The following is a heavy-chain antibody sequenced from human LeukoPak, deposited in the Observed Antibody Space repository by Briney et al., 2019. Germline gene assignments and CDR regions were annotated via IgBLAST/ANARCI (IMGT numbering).Heavy chain of an antibody. CDR1: VGTFSSYA. CDR2: IIPIFGTA. D-gene: IGHD4-17*01. J-gene: IGHJ4*02. V-gene: IGHV1-69*13. Sequence: SVTVSCKASVGTFSSYAISWVRQAPGQGLEWMGGIIPIFGTANYAQKFQGRVTITADESTSTAYIELSSLRSEDTAVYYCARLLDYGDYGDDYWGQGTLVTVSS. CDR3: ARLLDYGDYGDDY.